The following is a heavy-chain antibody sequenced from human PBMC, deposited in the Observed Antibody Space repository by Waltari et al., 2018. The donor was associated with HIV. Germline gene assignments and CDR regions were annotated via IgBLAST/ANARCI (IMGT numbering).Heavy chain of an antibody. Sequence: QVVESGGHLVQPGWSLRLSCAPSGFIVSDNYMTWVRPAPGGGRRWVSVIYADWTKHNAYSAKDRFVISRDNSKDTVFLQLNNLRPEDTAGYFCARGFKYYDFGGGCWESEPRGQGTQVTVSS. CDR2: IYADWTK. CDR3: ARGFKYYDFGGGCWESEP. D-gene: IGHD3-3*01. J-gene: IGHJ1*01. CDR1: GFIVSDNY. V-gene: IGHV3-66*02.